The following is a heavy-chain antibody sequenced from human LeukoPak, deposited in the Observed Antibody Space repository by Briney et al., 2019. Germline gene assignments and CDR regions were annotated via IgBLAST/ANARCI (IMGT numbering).Heavy chain of an antibody. V-gene: IGHV3-23*01. CDR1: GFNFNTYA. Sequence: PGGSLRLSCVASGFNFNTYAMSWVRQAPGKGLEWVSAITENGGKTFYADSVKGRITISRDNSKMTLFLHMTSLRVEDTATYYCVRNRGSGSYSPHWGQGTLVAVSS. J-gene: IGHJ4*02. CDR3: VRNRGSGSYSPH. D-gene: IGHD3-10*01. CDR2: ITENGGKT.